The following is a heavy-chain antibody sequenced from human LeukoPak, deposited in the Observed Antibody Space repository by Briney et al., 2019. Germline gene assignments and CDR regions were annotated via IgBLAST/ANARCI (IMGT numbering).Heavy chain of an antibody. J-gene: IGHJ5*02. D-gene: IGHD6-13*01. CDR2: IYHSGST. V-gene: IGHV4-30-2*01. CDR3: ARVHYKAAAGVNWFDP. Sequence: SETLSLTCAVSGGSISSGGYSWSWIRQPPGKGLEWIGYIYHSGSTYYNPSLKSRVTISVDRSKNQFSLKLSSVTAADTAVYYCARVHYKAAAGVNWFDPWGQGTLVTGSS. CDR1: GGSISSGGYS.